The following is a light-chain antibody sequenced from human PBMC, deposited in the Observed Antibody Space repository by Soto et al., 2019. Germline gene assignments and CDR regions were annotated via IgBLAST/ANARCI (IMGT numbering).Light chain of an antibody. Sequence: EIVLTQSPATLSLSPGERATLSCRDSQSFSSQLAWYQHKPSQPPRLLIYDASNRATGIPDRFSGSGSGTDFTLTIINLEPEDFAVYYSAQRVWPWTVGQGTKVDIK. CDR1: QSFSSQ. CDR2: DAS. CDR3: AQRVWPWT. V-gene: IGKV3-11*01. J-gene: IGKJ1*01.